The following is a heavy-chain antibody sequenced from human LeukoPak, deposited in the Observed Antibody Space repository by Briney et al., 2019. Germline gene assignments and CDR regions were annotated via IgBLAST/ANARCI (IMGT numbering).Heavy chain of an antibody. CDR2: ISGSGGST. J-gene: IGHJ4*02. Sequence: GGSRRLSCAASGFTFSSYAMSWVRQAPGKGLEWVSAISGSGGSTYYADSVKGRFTISRDNSKNTLYLQMNSLRAEDTAVYYCAKDLQRYFDWGRDYWGQGTLVTVSS. CDR1: GFTFSSYA. CDR3: AKDLQRYFDWGRDY. V-gene: IGHV3-23*01. D-gene: IGHD3-9*01.